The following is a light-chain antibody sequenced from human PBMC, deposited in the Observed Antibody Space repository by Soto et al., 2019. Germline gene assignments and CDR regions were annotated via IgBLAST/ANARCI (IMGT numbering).Light chain of an antibody. J-gene: IGKJ1*01. CDR3: QQYDNFPWT. Sequence: DIQMTQSPSTLSASVGDRVTITCRASQSISSWLAWYQQKPGKAPKLLIYKASSLESGVPSRFSGSGSGTDFTLTISSLQPDDFATYYCQQYDNFPWTFGQGTKVEIK. CDR1: QSISSW. CDR2: KAS. V-gene: IGKV1-5*03.